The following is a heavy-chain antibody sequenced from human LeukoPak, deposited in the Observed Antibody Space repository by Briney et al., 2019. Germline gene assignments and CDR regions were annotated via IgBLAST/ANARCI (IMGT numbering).Heavy chain of an antibody. V-gene: IGHV4-39*01. Sequence: SETLSLTCTVSGGSISTSNYYWGWIRQPPGKGLEWIGNIFYSGSTYYGPSLKSRLTISLDTSRNQFSLKLNSVTAADTAVYYCARLCSSTSCDTVYWGQGTLVTVSS. CDR1: GGSISTSNYY. CDR3: ARLCSSTSCDTVY. CDR2: IFYSGST. D-gene: IGHD2-2*01. J-gene: IGHJ4*02.